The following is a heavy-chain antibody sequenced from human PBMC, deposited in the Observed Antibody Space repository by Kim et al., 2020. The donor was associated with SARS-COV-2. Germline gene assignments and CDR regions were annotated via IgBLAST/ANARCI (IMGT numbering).Heavy chain of an antibody. J-gene: IGHJ4*02. CDR3: ARSRITMIVVVTHVDY. D-gene: IGHD3-22*01. V-gene: IGHV4-31*02. Sequence: SLKSRVTISVHPSKNPFSLKLSSVTAADTAVYYCARSRITMIVVVTHVDYWGQGTLVTVSS.